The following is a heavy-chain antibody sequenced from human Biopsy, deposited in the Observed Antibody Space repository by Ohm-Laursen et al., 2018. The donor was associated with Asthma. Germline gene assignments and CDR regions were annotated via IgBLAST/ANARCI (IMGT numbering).Heavy chain of an antibody. CDR2: IWYDGRKK. J-gene: IGHJ6*02. D-gene: IGHD6-6*01. V-gene: IGHV3-33*01. Sequence: SLRLSCAAFGITFSTYGMHWVRQAPGKGLEWVSFIWYDGRKKTYADSVKSRFTISRDNSKNTLYLQMNSLRAEDTAVYYCARKIAARGGMGVWGQGTTVTVSS. CDR1: GITFSTYG. CDR3: ARKIAARGGMGV.